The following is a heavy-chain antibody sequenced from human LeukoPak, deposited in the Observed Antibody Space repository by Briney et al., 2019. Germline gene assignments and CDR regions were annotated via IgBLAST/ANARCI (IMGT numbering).Heavy chain of an antibody. J-gene: IGHJ6*02. V-gene: IGHV4-39*01. CDR3: GGSYDSSGPEYYYYYGMDV. CDR2: IYYSGST. Sequence: SETLSLTCTVSGGSISSSSYYWGWIRQPPGKGLEWLGCIYYSGSTYYNTSLKSRVTISVDTSKNQFSLKLSSVTAADTAVYYCGGSYDSSGPEYYYYYGMDVWGQGTTVTVSS. D-gene: IGHD3-22*01. CDR1: GGSISSSSYY.